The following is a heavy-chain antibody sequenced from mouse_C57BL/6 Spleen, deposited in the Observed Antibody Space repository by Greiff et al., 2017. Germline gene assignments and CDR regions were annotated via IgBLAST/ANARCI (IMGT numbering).Heavy chain of an antibody. J-gene: IGHJ4*01. CDR1: GYTFTSYW. D-gene: IGHD2-4*01. Sequence: QVQLQQPGAELVKPGASVKMSCKASGYTFTSYWITWVKQRPGQGLEWIGDIYPGSGSTNYNEKFKSKATLTVDTSSSTAYMQLSSLPSEDSAVYYCARSGYDYDGYYYAMDYWGQGTSVTVSS. CDR2: IYPGSGST. V-gene: IGHV1-55*01. CDR3: ARSGYDYDGYYYAMDY.